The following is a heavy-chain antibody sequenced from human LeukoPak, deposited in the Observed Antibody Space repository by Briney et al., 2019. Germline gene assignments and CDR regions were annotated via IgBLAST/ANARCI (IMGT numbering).Heavy chain of an antibody. D-gene: IGHD2-8*01. J-gene: IGHJ4*02. V-gene: IGHV4-34*01. CDR2: INHSGST. Sequence: SETLSLTCAVYGDSFSGFYWSWICQPPGKGLEWIGEINHSGSTNYNPSLKSRVTISVDTSKNQFSLKLNSVTAADTAVYYCARGVLGRRGRDRLHNDYWGQGSLVTVSS. CDR3: ARGVLGRRGRDRLHNDY. CDR1: GDSFSGFY.